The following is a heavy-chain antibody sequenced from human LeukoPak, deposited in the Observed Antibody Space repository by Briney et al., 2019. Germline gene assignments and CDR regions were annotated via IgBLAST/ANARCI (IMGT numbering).Heavy chain of an antibody. Sequence: PGGSLRLSCAASGFPFSSFGMHWVRQAPGKGLVWVSRIKFDGSSTYYADSVKGRFTISRGNSRNTLYVQMNSLRAEDTAVYYCARGSSSAWYQPQDYWGQGTLVTVSS. CDR3: ARGSSSAWYQPQDY. CDR1: GFPFSSFG. CDR2: IKFDGSST. V-gene: IGHV3-74*01. D-gene: IGHD6-19*01. J-gene: IGHJ4*02.